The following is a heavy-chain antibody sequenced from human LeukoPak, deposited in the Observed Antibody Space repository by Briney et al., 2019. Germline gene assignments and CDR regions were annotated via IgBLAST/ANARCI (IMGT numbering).Heavy chain of an antibody. CDR2: ISSSSSYI. Sequence: GGSLRLSCAASGFTFGSYSMNWVRQAPGKGLEWVSSISSSSSYIYYADSVKGRFTISRDNTKNSLYLQINSLSAEDTAVYYCARALEDYWGQGTLVTVSS. V-gene: IGHV3-21*01. CDR1: GFTFGSYS. CDR3: ARALEDY. J-gene: IGHJ4*02.